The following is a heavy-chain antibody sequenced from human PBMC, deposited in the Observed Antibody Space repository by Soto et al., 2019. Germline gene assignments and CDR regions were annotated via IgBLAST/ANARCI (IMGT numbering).Heavy chain of an antibody. CDR1: GFTFSSFA. CDR3: AKSLSGTNYAMDV. J-gene: IGHJ6*02. Sequence: GWSLRLSCAASGFTFSSFAMSLVRQAPGKGLEWVSTISGSGGTTYYADSVKGRFTISKDNSKKTLSLQMNGLRAEDTAVYYCAKSLSGTNYAMDVWGQGTTVTVS. V-gene: IGHV3-23*01. CDR2: ISGSGGTT. D-gene: IGHD1-7*01.